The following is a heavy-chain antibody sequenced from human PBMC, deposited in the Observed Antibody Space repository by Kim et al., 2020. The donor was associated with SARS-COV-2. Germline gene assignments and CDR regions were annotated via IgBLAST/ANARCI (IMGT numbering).Heavy chain of an antibody. Sequence: SVKVSCKASGGTFSSYAISWVRQAPGQGLEWMGGIIPIFGTANYAQKFQGRVTITADESTSTAYMELSSLRSEDTAVYYCARAEYSNFDLYGYYYYYYGMDVWGQGTTVTVSS. CDR2: IIPIFGTA. J-gene: IGHJ6*02. V-gene: IGHV1-69*13. CDR3: ARAEYSNFDLYGYYYYYYGMDV. D-gene: IGHD4-4*01. CDR1: GGTFSSYA.